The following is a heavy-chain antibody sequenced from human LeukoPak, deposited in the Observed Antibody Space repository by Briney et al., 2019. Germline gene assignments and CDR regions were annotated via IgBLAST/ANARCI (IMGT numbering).Heavy chain of an antibody. CDR1: GFTFSSYS. D-gene: IGHD2-2*01. Sequence: GGSLRLSCAASGFTFSSYSMNWVRQAPGRGLEWVSSISSSSSYIYYADSVKGRFTISRDNAKNSLYLQMNSLRAEDTAVYYCARDREGVVVPAANYIDYWGQGTLVTVSS. CDR2: ISSSSSYI. CDR3: ARDREGVVVPAANYIDY. J-gene: IGHJ4*02. V-gene: IGHV3-21*01.